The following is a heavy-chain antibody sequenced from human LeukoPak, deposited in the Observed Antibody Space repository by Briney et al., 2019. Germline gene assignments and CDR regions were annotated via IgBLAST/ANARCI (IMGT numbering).Heavy chain of an antibody. CDR1: GYTFTGYY. D-gene: IGHD3-10*01. CDR3: AREHGRTGYYGSGSSKAAGMDV. V-gene: IGHV1-2*02. CDR2: INPNSGGT. J-gene: IGHJ6*02. Sequence: ASVKVSCKASGYTFTGYYMHWVRQAPGQGLEWMGWINPNSGGTNYAQKFQGRVTMTGDTSISTAYMELSRLRSDDTAVYYCAREHGRTGYYGSGSSKAAGMDVWGQGTTVTVSS.